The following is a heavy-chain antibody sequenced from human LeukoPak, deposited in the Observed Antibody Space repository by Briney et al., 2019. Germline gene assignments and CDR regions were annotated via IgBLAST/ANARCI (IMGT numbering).Heavy chain of an antibody. D-gene: IGHD5-12*01. Sequence: GGSLRLSCAASGFTFSSYGMHWVRQAPGKGLEWVAVISYDGSNKYYADSVKGRFTISRDNSKNTLYLQMNSLRAEDTAVYYCVRHDGRGGATMGAFDSWGQGSLVIVSS. CDR3: VRHDGRGGATMGAFDS. V-gene: IGHV3-30*03. CDR2: ISYDGSNK. J-gene: IGHJ5*01. CDR1: GFTFSSYG.